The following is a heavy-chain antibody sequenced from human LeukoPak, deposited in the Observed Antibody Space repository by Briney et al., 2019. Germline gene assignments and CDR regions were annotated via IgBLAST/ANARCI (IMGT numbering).Heavy chain of an antibody. J-gene: IGHJ5*02. D-gene: IGHD2/OR15-2a*01. Sequence: GGSLRLSCAASGFTFSSYAMHWVRQAPGKGLEYVSAISSNGGSTYYANSVKGRFTISRDNFRNTLFLQMGSLTAEDMAVYYCAREVSAAGWFDPWGQGILVTVSS. CDR2: ISSNGGST. V-gene: IGHV3-64*01. CDR3: AREVSAAGWFDP. CDR1: GFTFSSYA.